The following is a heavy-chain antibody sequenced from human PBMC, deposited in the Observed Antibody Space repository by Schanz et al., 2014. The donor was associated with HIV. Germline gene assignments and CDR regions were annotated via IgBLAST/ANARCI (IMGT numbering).Heavy chain of an antibody. CDR3: VTERRTSIFGPLITVEH. J-gene: IGHJ4*02. CDR2: IIPMFETT. D-gene: IGHD3-3*01. CDR1: GGTSNSYD. V-gene: IGHV1-69*01. Sequence: QVQLVQSGAEVRKPGSSVKFSCQASGGTSNSYDFSWVRQAPGQGLEWMGGIIPMFETTHYARRFRARLTVTADDSTNTAYMELRSLRSEDTAIYFCVTERRTSIFGPLITVEHWGQGTLLTVSS.